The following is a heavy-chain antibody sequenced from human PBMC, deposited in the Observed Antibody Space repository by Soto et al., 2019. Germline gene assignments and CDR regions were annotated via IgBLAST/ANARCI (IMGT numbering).Heavy chain of an antibody. CDR2: IYDSETT. Sequence: SETLSLTCTVSGDSVSSGGYYWNWIRQHPGRGLEWLGYIYDSETTYYNPSLESRLSISVDASKNQFSLKVTSVTPADTAVYYCARENFGVIVHDAFDLWGQGTMVTVSS. D-gene: IGHD2-8*01. CDR1: GDSVSSGGYY. CDR3: ARENFGVIVHDAFDL. V-gene: IGHV4-31*03. J-gene: IGHJ3*01.